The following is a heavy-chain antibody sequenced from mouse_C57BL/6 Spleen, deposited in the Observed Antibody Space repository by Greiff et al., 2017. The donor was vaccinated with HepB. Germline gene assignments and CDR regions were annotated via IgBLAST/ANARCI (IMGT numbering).Heavy chain of an antibody. CDR3: ARNYGSSGNFDY. CDR2: ISYDGSN. J-gene: IGHJ2*01. CDR1: GYSITSGYY. D-gene: IGHD1-1*01. V-gene: IGHV3-6*01. Sequence: EVKLMESGPGLVKPSQSLSLTCSVPGYSITSGYYWNWIRQFPGNKLEWMGYISYDGSNNYNPSLKNRISITRDTSKNQFFLKLNSVTTEDTATYYCARNYGSSGNFDYWGQGTTLTVSS.